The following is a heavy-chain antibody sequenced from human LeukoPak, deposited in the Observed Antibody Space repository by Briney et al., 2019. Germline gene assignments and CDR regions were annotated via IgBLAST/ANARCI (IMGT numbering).Heavy chain of an antibody. CDR2: ISSNGGST. CDR3: VKDQYTAMPDAFDI. Sequence: GGSLRLSCSASGFTFSSYAMHWVRQAPGKGLEYVSAISSNGGSTYYADSVKGRFTISRGNSKNTLYLQMSSLRAEDTAVYYCVKDQYTAMPDAFDIWGQGTMVTVSS. CDR1: GFTFSSYA. J-gene: IGHJ3*02. V-gene: IGHV3-64D*06. D-gene: IGHD5-18*01.